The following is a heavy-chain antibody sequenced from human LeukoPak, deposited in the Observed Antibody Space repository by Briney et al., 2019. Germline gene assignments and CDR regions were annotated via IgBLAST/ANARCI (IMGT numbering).Heavy chain of an antibody. Sequence: GGSLRLSCAASGFTFSSYSMNWVRQAPGKGLEWVSSISSSSSYIYYADSVKGRFTISRDNAKNSLYLQMNSLRAEDTAVYYCARSMTTVTQGAFDIWGQGTMVTVSS. V-gene: IGHV3-21*01. D-gene: IGHD4-17*01. CDR3: ARSMTTVTQGAFDI. J-gene: IGHJ3*02. CDR2: ISSSSSYI. CDR1: GFTFSSYS.